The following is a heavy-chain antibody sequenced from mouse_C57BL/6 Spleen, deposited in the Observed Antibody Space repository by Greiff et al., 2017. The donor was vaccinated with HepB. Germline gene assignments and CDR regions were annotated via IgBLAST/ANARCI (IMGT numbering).Heavy chain of an antibody. J-gene: IGHJ2*01. CDR2: IDPSDSYT. D-gene: IGHD1-1*01. Sequence: QLQQPGAELVKPGASVKLSCKASGYTFPSYWMQWVKQRPGQGLEWIGEIDPSDSYTNYNQKFKGKATLTVDTSSSTAYMQLSSLTSEDSAVYYCARSNYYGSPYYFDYWGQGTTLTVSS. V-gene: IGHV1-50*01. CDR3: ARSNYYGSPYYFDY. CDR1: GYTFPSYW.